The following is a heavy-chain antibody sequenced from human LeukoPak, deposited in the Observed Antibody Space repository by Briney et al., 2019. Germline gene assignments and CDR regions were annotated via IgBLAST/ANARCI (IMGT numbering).Heavy chain of an antibody. V-gene: IGHV3-30*18. CDR1: GFTFSSYG. J-gene: IGHJ4*02. CDR3: AKDSSGYYGFTGLDY. CDR2: ISYDGSNK. Sequence: GGSLRLSCAASGFTFSSYGMPWVRQAPGKGLEWVAVISYDGSNKYYADSVKGRFTISRDNSKNTLYLQMNSLRAEDTAVYYCAKDSSGYYGFTGLDYWGQGTLVTVSS. D-gene: IGHD3-22*01.